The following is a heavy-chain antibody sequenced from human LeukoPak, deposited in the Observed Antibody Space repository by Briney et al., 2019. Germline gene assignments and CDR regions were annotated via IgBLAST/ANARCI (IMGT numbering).Heavy chain of an antibody. CDR1: GGSISSYY. D-gene: IGHD6-19*01. CDR2: IHYGGST. Sequence: PSETLFLTCTVSGGSISSYYWSWIRQPPGKGLEWIGYIHYGGSTNYNPSLRSRVTISVDTSKNQFSLKLSSVTAADTAVYYCARDLRYSSGWYDWYFDLWGRGTLVTVSS. V-gene: IGHV4-59*01. J-gene: IGHJ2*01. CDR3: ARDLRYSSGWYDWYFDL.